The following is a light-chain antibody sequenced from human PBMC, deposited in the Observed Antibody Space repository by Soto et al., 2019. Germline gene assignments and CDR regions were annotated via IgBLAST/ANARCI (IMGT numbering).Light chain of an antibody. Sequence: DIHMTQSPSSLSVSVGDRVTITCRTSQNINAWLAWYQQRPGQAPKLLIYDASTVQSGVPSRFSGSGSGTDFTLTISCLQSEDFAVYYCQQYGSLITFGGGTKVDI. CDR3: QQYGSLIT. J-gene: IGKJ4*01. V-gene: IGKV1-5*01. CDR2: DAS. CDR1: QNINAW.